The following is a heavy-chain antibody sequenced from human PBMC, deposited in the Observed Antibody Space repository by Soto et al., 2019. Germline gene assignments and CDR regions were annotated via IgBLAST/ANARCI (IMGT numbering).Heavy chain of an antibody. D-gene: IGHD2-15*01. CDR3: ARDFVDHQHH. CDR1: GFTFSSYS. Sequence: GGSLRLSCAASGFTFSSYSMNWVRQAPGKGLEWVSYISSSSSTIYYADSVKGRFTISRDNAKNSLYLQMNSLRAEDTAVYYCARDFVDHQHHWGQGTLVTVSS. CDR2: ISSSSSTI. J-gene: IGHJ4*02. V-gene: IGHV3-48*01.